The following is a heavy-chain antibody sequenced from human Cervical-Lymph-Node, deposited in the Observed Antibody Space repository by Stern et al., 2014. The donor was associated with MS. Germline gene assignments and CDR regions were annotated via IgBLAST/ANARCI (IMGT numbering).Heavy chain of an antibody. D-gene: IGHD1-14*01. CDR1: GLSLSTSEVA. Sequence: QVTLRESGPTLVKPTQTLTLTCTFSGLSLSTSEVAVGWIRQPPGKALEWLALLYWNDDKYYSPFLKSRLTLTKETSANQVVLTMTNMDPVDPATYYCAHDVKRSRYGMDVWGQGTTVPV. CDR3: AHDVKRSRYGMDV. J-gene: IGHJ6*02. V-gene: IGHV2-5*01. CDR2: LYWNDDK.